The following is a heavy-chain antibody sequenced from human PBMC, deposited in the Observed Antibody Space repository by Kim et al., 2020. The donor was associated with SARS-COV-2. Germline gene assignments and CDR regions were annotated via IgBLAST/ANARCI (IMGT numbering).Heavy chain of an antibody. V-gene: IGHV3-30*01. CDR2: NK. Sequence: NKYYASSVEGRYTITRDNSKNTLYLQMNGLRAEDTAVYYCARDSSSWSLDYWGQGTLVTVSS. D-gene: IGHD6-13*01. J-gene: IGHJ4*02. CDR3: ARDSSSWSLDY.